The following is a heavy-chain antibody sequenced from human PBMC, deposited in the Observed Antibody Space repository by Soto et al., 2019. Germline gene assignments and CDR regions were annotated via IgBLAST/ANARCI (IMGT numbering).Heavy chain of an antibody. D-gene: IGHD2-15*01. CDR1: GFTVSSNY. CDR3: ARGTPATRHGMDV. J-gene: IGHJ6*02. CDR2: IYSGGST. Sequence: GGSLRLSCAASGFTVSSNYMSWVRQAPGKGLEWVSVIYSGGSTYYADSVRGRFTISRDNSKNTLYLQMKSLRAEDTAVYYWARGTPATRHGMDVWGHGTTVTVSS. V-gene: IGHV3-53*01.